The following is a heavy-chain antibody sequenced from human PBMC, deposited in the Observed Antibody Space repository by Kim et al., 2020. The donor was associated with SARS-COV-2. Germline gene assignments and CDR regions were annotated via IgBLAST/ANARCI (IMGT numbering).Heavy chain of an antibody. CDR2: ISYDGSNK. J-gene: IGHJ6*02. D-gene: IGHD6-13*01. CDR3: AKSLLAAADGMDV. V-gene: IGHV3-30*18. Sequence: GGSLRLSCAASGFTFSSYGMHWVRQAPGKGLEWVAVISYDGSNKYYADSVKGRFTISRDNSKNTLYLQMNSLRAEDTAVYYCAKSLLAAADGMDVWGQGTTVTVSS. CDR1: GFTFSSYG.